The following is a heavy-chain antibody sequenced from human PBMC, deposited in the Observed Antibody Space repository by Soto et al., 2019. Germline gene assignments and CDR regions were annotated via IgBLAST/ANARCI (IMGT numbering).Heavy chain of an antibody. D-gene: IGHD3-9*01. V-gene: IGHV1-18*01. CDR2: ISAYNGNT. Sequence: ASVKVSCKASGYTCTSYGISWVLQAPGQGLEWMGWISAYNGNTNYAQKLQGRVTMTTDTSTSTAYMELRSLRSDDTAVYYCARDSYDILTGYYTGDYWGQGTLVTVSS. CDR1: GYTCTSYG. CDR3: ARDSYDILTGYYTGDY. J-gene: IGHJ4*02.